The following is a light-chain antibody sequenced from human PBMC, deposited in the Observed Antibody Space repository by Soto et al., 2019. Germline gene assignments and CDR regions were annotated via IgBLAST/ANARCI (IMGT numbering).Light chain of an antibody. Sequence: EIVLPQSPGTLSLSPGERATLSCRASQSVSSNLAWYQQKPGQAPRLLIYGASTRATGIPARFSGSGSGTEFTITISSLQSEDFAGYYCQQYNNCPRTFGQGTKVEIK. J-gene: IGKJ1*01. CDR3: QQYNNCPRT. V-gene: IGKV3-15*01. CDR2: GAS. CDR1: QSVSSN.